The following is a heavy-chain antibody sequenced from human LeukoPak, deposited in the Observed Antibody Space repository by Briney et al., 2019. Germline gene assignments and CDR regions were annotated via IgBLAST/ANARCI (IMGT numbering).Heavy chain of an antibody. Sequence: RGESLKISCKGSGYNFSGYWIAWVRQMAGKGLEWMGIIYPADSDTRYSPSFQGQVTISADKSITTAYLQWSSLKASDTAMYYCATPHDATAYYYDSSGYFYWGQGTLVTVSS. D-gene: IGHD3-22*01. J-gene: IGHJ4*02. V-gene: IGHV5-51*01. CDR3: ATPHDATAYYYDSSGYFY. CDR1: GYNFSGYW. CDR2: IYPADSDT.